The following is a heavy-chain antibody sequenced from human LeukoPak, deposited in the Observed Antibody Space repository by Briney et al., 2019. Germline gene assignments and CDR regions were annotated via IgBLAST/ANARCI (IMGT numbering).Heavy chain of an antibody. CDR1: GDSITSFSGDSITVSY. Sequence: SETLSLTCTVSGDSITSFSGDSITVSYWTWIRQSPAKGLEWIGEINESGDTDYNPSLKSRAKISIDTSRSQFSLTLSSVTAADTAMYYCARVLGIAVVAGATEDNYFDPWGQGTLVTVSS. J-gene: IGHJ5*02. V-gene: IGHV4-34*01. D-gene: IGHD2-21*01. CDR3: ARVLGIAVVAGATEDNYFDP. CDR2: INESGDT.